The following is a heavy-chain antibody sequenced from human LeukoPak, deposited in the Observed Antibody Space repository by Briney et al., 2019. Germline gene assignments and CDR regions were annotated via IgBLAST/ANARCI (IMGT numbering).Heavy chain of an antibody. CDR2: IRYDGSNK. J-gene: IGHJ6*03. Sequence: GGSLGLSCAASGSTFSSYGMHWVRQAPGKGLEWVAFIRYDGSNKYYADSVKGRFTISRDNSKNTLYLQMNSLRAEDTAVYYCAGLWFGERYYYYMDVWGKGTTVTVSS. CDR1: GSTFSSYG. CDR3: AGLWFGERYYYYMDV. D-gene: IGHD3-10*01. V-gene: IGHV3-30*02.